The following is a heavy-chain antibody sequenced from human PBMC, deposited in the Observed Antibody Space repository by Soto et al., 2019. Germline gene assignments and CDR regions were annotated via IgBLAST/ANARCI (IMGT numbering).Heavy chain of an antibody. Sequence: QVQLQESGPGLVKPSETLSLTCTVSGDSISTYYWTWIRQSPGKGLEWIAFIYYGGSTNYNPSLKSRFTISVDTSKNQFSLKLNSVTAADTAVYYCARPGRDWGSLDYWGQGTLVTVSS. CDR1: GDSISTYY. J-gene: IGHJ4*02. V-gene: IGHV4-59*08. CDR3: ARPGRDWGSLDY. CDR2: IYYGGST. D-gene: IGHD7-27*01.